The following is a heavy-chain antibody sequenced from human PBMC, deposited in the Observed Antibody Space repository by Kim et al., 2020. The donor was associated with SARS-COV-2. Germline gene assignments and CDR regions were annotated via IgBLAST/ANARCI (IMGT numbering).Heavy chain of an antibody. CDR3: TTDPPLYCSGGSCFPPDAFDI. CDR2: IKSKTDGGTT. D-gene: IGHD2-15*01. J-gene: IGHJ3*02. CDR1: GFTFSNAW. V-gene: IGHV3-15*01. Sequence: GGSLRLSCAASGFTFSNAWMSWVRQAPGKGLEWVGRIKSKTDGGTTDYAAPVKGRFTISRDDSKNTLYLQMNSLKTEDTAVYYCTTDPPLYCSGGSCFPPDAFDIWGQGTMVTVSS.